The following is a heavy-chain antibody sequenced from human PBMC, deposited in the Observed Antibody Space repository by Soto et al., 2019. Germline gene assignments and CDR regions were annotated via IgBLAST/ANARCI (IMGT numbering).Heavy chain of an antibody. D-gene: IGHD6-6*01. CDR2: ISAYNGNT. Sequence: ASVKVSCKASRYTFTSYGISWVRQAPGQGLEWMGWISAYNGNTNYAQKLQGRVTMTTDTSTSTAYMELRSLRSDDTAVYYCARDPNTYSSYNWLDPWGKGTLVTVSS. CDR3: ARDPNTYSSYNWLDP. V-gene: IGHV1-18*01. J-gene: IGHJ5*02. CDR1: RYTFTSYG.